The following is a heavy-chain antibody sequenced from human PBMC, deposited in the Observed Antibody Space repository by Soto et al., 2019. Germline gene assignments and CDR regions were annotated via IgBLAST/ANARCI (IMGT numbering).Heavy chain of an antibody. CDR2: INPNSGGT. J-gene: IGHJ4*02. CDR1: GYTFTGYY. D-gene: IGHD1-26*01. Sequence: QVQLVQSGAEVKKPGASVKVSCKASGYTFTGYYMHWVRQAPGQGLEWMGWINPNSGGTNYAQKFQGWVTMTRDTYISTAYVELSRLRSDDTAVYYCARVSGGSYVGNFDYWGQGTLLTVSS. V-gene: IGHV1-2*04. CDR3: ARVSGGSYVGNFDY.